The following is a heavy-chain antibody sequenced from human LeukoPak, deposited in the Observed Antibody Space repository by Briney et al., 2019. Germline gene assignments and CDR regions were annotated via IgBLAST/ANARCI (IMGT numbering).Heavy chain of an antibody. CDR1: GASISGYY. V-gene: IGHV4-59*01. Sequence: SETLSLTCTVSGASISGYYWNWIRQPPGKGLEWIGHFSYDGSTNFNPPFKSRATISVDTSKNHISLRLTSVTAADTAVYYCARALESYYYYYMDVWGKGTTVTVSS. J-gene: IGHJ6*03. CDR2: FSYDGST. CDR3: ARALESYYYYYMDV. D-gene: IGHD3-3*01.